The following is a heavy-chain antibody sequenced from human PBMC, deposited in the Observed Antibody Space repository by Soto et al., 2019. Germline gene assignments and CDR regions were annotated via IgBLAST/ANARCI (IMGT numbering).Heavy chain of an antibody. CDR3: ARDRDCSGGSCPNTYYYYYYMDV. Sequence: QVQLVESGGGLVKPGGSLRLSCAASGFTFSDYYMSWIRQAPGKGLEWVSYISSSGSTIYYADSVKGRFTISRDNAKNSLYLQMNSLRAEDTAVYYCARDRDCSGGSCPNTYYYYYYMDVWGTGTTVTVSS. V-gene: IGHV3-11*01. CDR2: ISSSGSTI. D-gene: IGHD2-15*01. J-gene: IGHJ6*03. CDR1: GFTFSDYY.